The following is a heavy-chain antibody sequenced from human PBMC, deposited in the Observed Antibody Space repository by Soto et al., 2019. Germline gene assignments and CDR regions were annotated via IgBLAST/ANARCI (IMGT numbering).Heavy chain of an antibody. CDR2: ISSSTTYI. CDR1: GFSFSSYS. CDR3: ARDPRLIAVSWYFDL. J-gene: IGHJ2*01. V-gene: IGHV3-21*01. Sequence: GGSLRLSCAASGFSFSSYSMNWVRQAPGKGLEWVSSISSSTTYIYYADSVKGRFTISRDNTKNSLYLQMSSLRAEDGAIYYCARDPRLIAVSWYFDLWGRGTLVTVSS. D-gene: IGHD6-19*01.